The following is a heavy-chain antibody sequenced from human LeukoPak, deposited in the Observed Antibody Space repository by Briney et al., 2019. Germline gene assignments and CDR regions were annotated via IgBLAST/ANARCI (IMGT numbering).Heavy chain of an antibody. CDR2: IYYTGNA. V-gene: IGHV4-31*03. CDR3: AKEGSGIGSPYFDS. D-gene: IGHD6-25*01. Sequence: SETLSPTCTVSGGSISSGGYYWSWIRQHPEKGLEWIGYIYYTGNAYYNPSLKSRVSLSADTSKNQISLNLRSVTAADTAVYYCAKEGSGIGSPYFDSWGQGTLVTVSS. J-gene: IGHJ4*02. CDR1: GGSISSGGYY.